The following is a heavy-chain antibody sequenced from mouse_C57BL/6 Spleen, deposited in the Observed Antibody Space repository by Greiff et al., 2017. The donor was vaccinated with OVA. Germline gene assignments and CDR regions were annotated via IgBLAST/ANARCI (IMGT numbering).Heavy chain of an antibody. CDR3: ALGSSYLYYAMDY. CDR1: GFNIKDYY. V-gene: IGHV14-2*01. CDR2: IDPEDGET. D-gene: IGHD1-1*01. Sequence: VQLKESGAELVKPGASVKLSCTASGFNIKDYYMHWVKQRTEQGLEWIGRIDPEDGETKYAPKFQGKATITADTSSNTAYLQLSSLTSEDTAVYYCALGSSYLYYAMDYWGQGTSVTVSS. J-gene: IGHJ4*01.